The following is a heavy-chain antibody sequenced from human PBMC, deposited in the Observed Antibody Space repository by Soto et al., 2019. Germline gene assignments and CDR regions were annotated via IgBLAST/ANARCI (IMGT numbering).Heavy chain of an antibody. CDR3: ARSERRDGYNYAFDS. D-gene: IGHD5-12*01. CDR1: GYSFTSYW. V-gene: IGHV5-51*01. CDR2: IYPGDSDT. J-gene: IGHJ3*02. Sequence: GESLKISCKGSGYSFTSYWIGWVRQMPGKGLEWMGIIYPGDSDTRYSPSFQGQVTISADKSISTAYLQWSSLKASDTAMYYCARSERRDGYNYAFDSWGQGTMVTVSS.